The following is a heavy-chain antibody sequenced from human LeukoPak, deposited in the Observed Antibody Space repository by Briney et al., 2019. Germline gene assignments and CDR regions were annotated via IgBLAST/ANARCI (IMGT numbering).Heavy chain of an antibody. J-gene: IGHJ4*02. CDR2: ISWNSGSI. D-gene: IGHD6-13*01. Sequence: GRSLRLSCAASGFTFDDYAMRWVRQAPGKGLEWVSGISWNSGSIGYADSVKGRFTISRDNAKNSLYLQMNSLRAEDTALYYCAKGKSSSWHPPFDYWGQGTLVTVSS. CDR3: AKGKSSSWHPPFDY. V-gene: IGHV3-9*01. CDR1: GFTFDDYA.